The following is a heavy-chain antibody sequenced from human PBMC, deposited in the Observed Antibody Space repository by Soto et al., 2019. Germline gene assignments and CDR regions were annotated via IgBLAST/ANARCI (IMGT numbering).Heavy chain of an antibody. CDR3: ARIAAAGPNYYYYGMDV. CDR1: GGTFSSYA. V-gene: IGHV1-69*13. Sequence: SVKVSCKASGGTFSSYAISWVRQAPGQGLEWMGGIIPIFGTANYAQKFQGRVTITADESTSTAYMELSSLRSEDTAVYYCARIAAAGPNYYYYGMDVWGQGTTVTVSS. J-gene: IGHJ6*02. D-gene: IGHD6-13*01. CDR2: IIPIFGTA.